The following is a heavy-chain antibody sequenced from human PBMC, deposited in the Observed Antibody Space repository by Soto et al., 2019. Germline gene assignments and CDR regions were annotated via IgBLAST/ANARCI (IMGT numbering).Heavy chain of an antibody. Sequence: GGSLRLSCAASGFTFSSYGMHWVRQAPGKGLEWVAVIWYDGTNKYYADSVEGRFTISRDNSKNTLYLQMNSLRAEDTAVYYCARDFWSGYAPVYGVDVWGQGTTVPVSS. J-gene: IGHJ6*02. D-gene: IGHD3-3*01. CDR3: ARDFWSGYAPVYGVDV. CDR1: GFTFSSYG. V-gene: IGHV3-33*01. CDR2: IWYDGTNK.